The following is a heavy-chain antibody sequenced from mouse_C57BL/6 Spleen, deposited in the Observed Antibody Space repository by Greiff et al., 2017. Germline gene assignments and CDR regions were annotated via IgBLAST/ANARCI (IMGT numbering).Heavy chain of an antibody. CDR3: ATHEAAHYGSSPSRYFDV. D-gene: IGHD1-1*01. J-gene: IGHJ1*03. CDR2: FYPGSGSI. V-gene: IGHV1-62-2*01. Sequence: VQLKESGAELVKPGASVKLSCKASGYTFTEYTIHWVKQRSGQGLEWIGWFYPGSGSIKYNEKFKDKATLNADKSSSTVYMELSILTSEDSAVYFCATHEAAHYGSSPSRYFDVWGTGTTVTVSS. CDR1: GYTFTEYT.